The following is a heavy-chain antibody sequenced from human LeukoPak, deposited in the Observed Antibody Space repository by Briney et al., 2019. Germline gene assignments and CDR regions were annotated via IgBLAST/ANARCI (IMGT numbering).Heavy chain of an antibody. CDR1: GFTFDDYV. CDR2: ISWNSGSI. CDR3: AKAVGMGSNWFDP. J-gene: IGHJ5*02. V-gene: IGHV3-9*01. Sequence: PGGSLRLSCAASGFTFDDYVMHWVRQAPGKGLEWVSGISWNSGSIGYADSVKGRFTISRDNAKNSLYLQMNSLRAEDTALYYCAKAVGMGSNWFDPWGQGTLVTVSS. D-gene: IGHD3-10*01.